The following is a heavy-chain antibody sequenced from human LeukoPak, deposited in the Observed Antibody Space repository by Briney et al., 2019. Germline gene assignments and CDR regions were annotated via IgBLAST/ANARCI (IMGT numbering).Heavy chain of an antibody. CDR2: ISWNSGSI. D-gene: IGHD3-22*01. CDR1: GFTFDDYA. Sequence: GGSLRLSCAASGFTFDDYAMHWVRQAPGKGLEWVSGISWNSGSIGYADSVKGRFTISRDNAKNSLYLQMNSLRAEDTALYYCAKDYDSSGCYDYWGQGTLVTVSS. J-gene: IGHJ4*02. CDR3: AKDYDSSGCYDY. V-gene: IGHV3-9*01.